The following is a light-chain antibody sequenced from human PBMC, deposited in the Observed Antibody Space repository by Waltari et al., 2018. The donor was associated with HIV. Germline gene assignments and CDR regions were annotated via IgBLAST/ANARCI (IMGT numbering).Light chain of an antibody. Sequence: YGLTQAPSVSVSPGQTASITCSGDELGDRYASWYQQKPGQSPVLVIYADNKRPSGIPERFSGSNSGNTATLTISGTQAMDEADYYCQAWDKTVVFGGGTKLTVV. J-gene: IGLJ2*01. V-gene: IGLV3-1*01. CDR3: QAWDKTVV. CDR1: ELGDRY. CDR2: ADN.